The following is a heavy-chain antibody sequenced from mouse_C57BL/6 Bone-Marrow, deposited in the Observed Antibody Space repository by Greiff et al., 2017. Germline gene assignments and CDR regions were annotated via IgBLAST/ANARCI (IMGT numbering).Heavy chain of an antibody. CDR2: ISDGGSYT. CDR3: ARERATGKDY. Sequence: EVQGVESGGGLVKPGGSLKLSCAASGFTFSSYAMSWVRQTPEKRLEWVATISDGGSYTYYPDNVKGRFTISRDNAKNNLYLQMSHLKSEDTAMYYCARERATGKDYWGQGTTLTVSS. D-gene: IGHD4-1*02. V-gene: IGHV5-4*01. CDR1: GFTFSSYA. J-gene: IGHJ2*01.